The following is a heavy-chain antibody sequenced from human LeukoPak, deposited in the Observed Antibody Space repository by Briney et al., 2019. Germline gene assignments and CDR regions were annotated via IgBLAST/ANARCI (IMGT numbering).Heavy chain of an antibody. J-gene: IGHJ4*02. D-gene: IGHD5-12*01. Sequence: GASVKVSCKASGYTFTGYYMHWVRQAPGQGLEWMGWINPNSGGTNYAQKFQGRVTMTRDTSISTAYMELSRLRSDDTAVYYCARLAGFGQWLLQVQVDYWGQGTLVTVSS. CDR3: ARLAGFGQWLLQVQVDY. CDR1: GYTFTGYY. CDR2: INPNSGGT. V-gene: IGHV1-2*02.